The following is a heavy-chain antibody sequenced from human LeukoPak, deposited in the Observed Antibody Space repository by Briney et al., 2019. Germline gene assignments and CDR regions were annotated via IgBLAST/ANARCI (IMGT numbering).Heavy chain of an antibody. J-gene: IGHJ3*02. Sequence: GGSLRLSCAASGFTFDDYAMQWVRQAPGKGLEWVSGISWNSGSIGYADSVKGRFTISRDNAKNSLYLQMKSLRAEDTALYYCGKRGAAAGTGDAFDIWGQGTMVTVSS. D-gene: IGHD6-13*01. CDR3: GKRGAAAGTGDAFDI. CDR1: GFTFDDYA. CDR2: ISWNSGSI. V-gene: IGHV3-9*01.